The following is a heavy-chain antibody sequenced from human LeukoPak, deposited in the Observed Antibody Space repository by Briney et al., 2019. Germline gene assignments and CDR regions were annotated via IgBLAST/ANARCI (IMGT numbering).Heavy chain of an antibody. Sequence: GGSLRLSCAASGFTFSDAWMSRVRQAPGKGLEWVGRIKSKTDGGTADYAAPVKGRFTISRDDSKNTLYLQMNSLKTEDTAVYYCTTRGGSFSIFDYWGQGTLVTVSS. D-gene: IGHD3-16*01. J-gene: IGHJ4*02. CDR2: IKSKTDGGTA. V-gene: IGHV3-15*01. CDR3: TTRGGSFSIFDY. CDR1: GFTFSDAW.